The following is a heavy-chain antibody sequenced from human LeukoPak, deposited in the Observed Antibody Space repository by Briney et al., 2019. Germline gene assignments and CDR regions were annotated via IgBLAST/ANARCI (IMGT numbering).Heavy chain of an antibody. Sequence: SQTLSLTCAISGDSVSSNSATWNWIRQSPSRGLEWLGRIYYRSKWYNDYAVSVKSLITINTDTAKNQFSLHLNSVTPEDTAVYYCARHSRSGYIGYENAFDIWGQGTMVTVSS. CDR1: GDSVSSNSAT. V-gene: IGHV6-1*01. CDR2: IYYRSKWYN. D-gene: IGHD5-12*01. J-gene: IGHJ3*02. CDR3: ARHSRSGYIGYENAFDI.